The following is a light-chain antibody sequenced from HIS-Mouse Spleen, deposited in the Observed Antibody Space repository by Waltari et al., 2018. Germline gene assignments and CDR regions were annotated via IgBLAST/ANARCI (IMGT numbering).Light chain of an antibody. V-gene: IGKV1-9*01. CDR3: QQLNSYPPT. J-gene: IGKJ1*01. CDR2: AAS. Sequence: DIQLTQSPSFLSASVGDRVTITCRASQGISSYLAWYQQKPGKAPKLLIYAASTLQSGVPSRFSGSGSGTEVTLTISSLQPEEFATYYCQQLNSYPPTFGQGTKVEIK. CDR1: QGISSY.